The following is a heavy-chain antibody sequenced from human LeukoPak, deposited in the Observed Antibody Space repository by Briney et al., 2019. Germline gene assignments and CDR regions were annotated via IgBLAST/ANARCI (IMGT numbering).Heavy chain of an antibody. CDR1: GFTFSSYE. D-gene: IGHD3-10*01. J-gene: IGHJ4*02. CDR3: AHYYGSGSYYRNY. CDR2: IYSGGST. Sequence: HPGGSLRLSCAASGFTFSSYEMNWVRQAPGKGLEWVSVIYSGGSTYYADSVKGRFTISRDNSKNTLYLQMNSLRAEDTAVYYCAHYYGSGSYYRNYWGQGTLVTVSS. V-gene: IGHV3-66*01.